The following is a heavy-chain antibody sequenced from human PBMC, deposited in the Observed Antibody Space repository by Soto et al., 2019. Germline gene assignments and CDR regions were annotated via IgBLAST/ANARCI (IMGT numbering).Heavy chain of an antibody. J-gene: IGHJ6*02. CDR3: ARLPYYYYGMDV. CDR1: CGSISSSSYY. V-gene: IGHV4-39*01. CDR2: IYYSGST. Sequence: SETLSLTCTVSCGSISSSSYYWGWIRQPPGKKMEWIGSIYYSGSTYYNPSLKSRVTITVDTSKNQFSLKLSSVTAADTAVYYCARLPYYYYGMDVWGQGTTVT.